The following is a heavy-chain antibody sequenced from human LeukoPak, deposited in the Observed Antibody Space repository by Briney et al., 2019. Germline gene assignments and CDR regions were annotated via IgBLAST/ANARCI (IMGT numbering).Heavy chain of an antibody. CDR3: ARDGNGVATINYYYYMDV. CDR1: GYTFTSYY. Sequence: GASVKVSCKASGYTFTSYYMHWVRQAPGQGLEWMGIINPSGGSTSYAQKFQGRVTMTRDMSTSTVYMELSSLRSEDTAVYYCARDGNGVATINYYYYMDVWGKGTTVTVSS. CDR2: INPSGGST. J-gene: IGHJ6*03. D-gene: IGHD5-12*01. V-gene: IGHV1-46*01.